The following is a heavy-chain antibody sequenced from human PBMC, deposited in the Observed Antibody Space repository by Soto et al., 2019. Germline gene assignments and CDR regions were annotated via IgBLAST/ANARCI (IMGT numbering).Heavy chain of an antibody. J-gene: IGHJ4*02. V-gene: IGHV3-23*01. CDR2: ISASGRST. Sequence: FXRLSCTASGFTFSNSAMTRVRQAPGKGLEWVSIISASGRSTYHAASVKGRFTISRDNSKDTLYLQMTRLRAEETATYYCAKEGQWLDVYLESWGQGNQVTGSS. D-gene: IGHD6-19*01. CDR3: AKEGQWLDVYLES. CDR1: GFTFSNSA.